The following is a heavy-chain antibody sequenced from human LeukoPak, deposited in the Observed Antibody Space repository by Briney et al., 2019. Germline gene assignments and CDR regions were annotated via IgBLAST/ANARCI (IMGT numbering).Heavy chain of an antibody. CDR3: ASAPYYDYWTGYFPFDY. Sequence: SETLSLTCTVSGGSVSSDSYYWSWIRQPPGKRLEWIMYFYYSGSTKYNPSLKSRVTISLDTSKNQFSLELSSVTAADRAVYYCASAPYYDYWTGYFPFDYWGQGILVTVSS. J-gene: IGHJ4*02. V-gene: IGHV4-61*01. CDR2: FYYSGST. CDR1: GGSVSSDSYY. D-gene: IGHD3-3*01.